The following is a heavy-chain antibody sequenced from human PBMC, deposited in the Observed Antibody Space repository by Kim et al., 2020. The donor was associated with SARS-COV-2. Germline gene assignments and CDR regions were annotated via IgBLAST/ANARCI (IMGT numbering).Heavy chain of an antibody. Sequence: SETLSLTCTVSGGSISSSSYYWGWIRQPPGKGLEWIGSIYYSGSTYYNPSLKSRVTISVDTSKNQFSLKLSSVTAADTAVYYCASSYCSGGSCYYYYYYMDVWGKGTTVTVSS. CDR3: ASSYCSGGSCYYYYYYMDV. D-gene: IGHD2-15*01. CDR1: GGSISSSSYY. CDR2: IYYSGST. V-gene: IGHV4-39*01. J-gene: IGHJ6*03.